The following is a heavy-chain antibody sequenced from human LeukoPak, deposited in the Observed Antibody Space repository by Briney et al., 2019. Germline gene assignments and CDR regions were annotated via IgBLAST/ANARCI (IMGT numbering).Heavy chain of an antibody. J-gene: IGHJ4*02. CDR3: TKDPLGYYFDY. D-gene: IGHD7-27*01. V-gene: IGHV3-30*18. CDR1: GFTFSNYG. CDR2: ISYDGNNK. Sequence: PGGSLRLSCAASGFTFSNYGMHWVRQAPGKGLEWVAVISYDGNNKYYADSVKGRFTISRDKSKNTLYLQMNSLRTEDTAVYYCTKDPLGYYFDYWGQGTLVTVSS.